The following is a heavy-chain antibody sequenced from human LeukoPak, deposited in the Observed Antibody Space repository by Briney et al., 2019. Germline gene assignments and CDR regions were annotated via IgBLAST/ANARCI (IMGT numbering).Heavy chain of an antibody. CDR2: IKEDGSEK. J-gene: IGHJ5*02. CDR1: GFTFSSYE. V-gene: IGHV3-7*01. D-gene: IGHD1-7*01. Sequence: GSLRLSCAASGFTFSSYEMNWVRQAPGKGLEWVANIKEDGSEKYYVDSVKGRFTISTDNARNSVFLQMSSLRAEDTAVYYCVSTTGPWGQGTLVTVSS. CDR3: VSTTGP.